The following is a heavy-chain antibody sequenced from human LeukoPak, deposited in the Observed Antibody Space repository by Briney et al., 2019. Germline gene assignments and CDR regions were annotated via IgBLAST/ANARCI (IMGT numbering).Heavy chain of an antibody. V-gene: IGHV1-18*01. Sequence: ASVKVSCKASGYTFTSYGISWVRQAPGQGLEWMGWISAYNGNTNYAQKLQGRVTMTTDTSTSTAYMELRSLRSDDTAVYYCAREDIVVVPAARVFDYWGQGTLVTVSS. CDR2: ISAYNGNT. CDR3: AREDIVVVPAARVFDY. J-gene: IGHJ4*02. D-gene: IGHD2-2*01. CDR1: GYTFTSYG.